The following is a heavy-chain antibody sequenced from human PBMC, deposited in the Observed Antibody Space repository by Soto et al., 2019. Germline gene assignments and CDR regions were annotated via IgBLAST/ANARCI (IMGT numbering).Heavy chain of an antibody. D-gene: IGHD6-13*01. CDR3: ARDHSKMGSSSWYVPFDY. V-gene: IGHV1-18*01. J-gene: IGHJ4*02. Sequence: ASVKVSCKASGYTFTSYGISWVRQAPGQGLEWMGWISAYNGNTNYAQKLQGRVTMTTDTSTSTAYMELRSLRSDDTAVYYCARDHSKMGSSSWYVPFDYWGQGALVTVSS. CDR2: ISAYNGNT. CDR1: GYTFTSYG.